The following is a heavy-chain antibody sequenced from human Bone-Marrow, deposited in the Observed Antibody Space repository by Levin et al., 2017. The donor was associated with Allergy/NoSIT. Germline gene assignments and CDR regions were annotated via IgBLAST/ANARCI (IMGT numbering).Heavy chain of an antibody. J-gene: IGHJ3*01. V-gene: IGHV3-30*18. D-gene: IGHD6-13*01. CDR2: ISYDGSNK. Sequence: GGSLRLSCAASGFTFSSYGMHWVRQAPGKGLEWVAVISYDGSNKYYADSVKGRFTISRDNSKNTLYLQMNSLRAEDTAVYYCAKDTGYSTVWGQGTMVTVSS. CDR3: AKDTGYSTV. CDR1: GFTFSSYG.